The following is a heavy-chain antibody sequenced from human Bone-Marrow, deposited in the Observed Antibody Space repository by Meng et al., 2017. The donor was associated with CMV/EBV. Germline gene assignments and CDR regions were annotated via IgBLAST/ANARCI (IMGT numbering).Heavy chain of an antibody. J-gene: IGHJ5*02. D-gene: IGHD2-2*02. CDR3: ARNTVVVPAAIGRASNWFDP. V-gene: IGHV1-69*10. Sequence: SVKVSCKASGGTFSSYAISWVRQAPGQGLEWMGGIIPILGIANYAQKFQGRVTITADKSTSTAYMELSSLRSEDTAVYYCARNTVVVPAAIGRASNWFDPWGQGTTVTVSS. CDR1: GGTFSSYA. CDR2: IIPILGIA.